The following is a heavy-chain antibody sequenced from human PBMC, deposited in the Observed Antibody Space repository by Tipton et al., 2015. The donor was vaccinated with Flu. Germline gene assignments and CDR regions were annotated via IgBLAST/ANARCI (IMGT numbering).Heavy chain of an antibody. D-gene: IGHD3-22*01. J-gene: IGHJ3*02. CDR1: GGSISSSNW. Sequence: TLSLTCAVSGGSISSSNWWSWVRQPPGKGLEWIGEIYHSGSTNYNPSLKSRVTISVDKSKNQFSLKLSSVTAADTAVYYCARMSAPAYYDSSGYYPDAFDIWGQGTMVTVSS. CDR3: ARMSAPAYYDSSGYYPDAFDI. V-gene: IGHV4-4*02. CDR2: IYHSGST.